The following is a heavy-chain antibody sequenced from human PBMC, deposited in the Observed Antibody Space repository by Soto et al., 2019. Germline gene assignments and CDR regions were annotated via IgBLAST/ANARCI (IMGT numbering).Heavy chain of an antibody. CDR2: INPKFGDT. J-gene: IGHJ6*01. CDR3: ATNMDDYYGRGSGNGHGV. V-gene: IGHV1-2*02. Sequence: QVQLVQSGAEVKEPGDSVRVSCEASGYTFTAYHIHWVRQAPGQGLEWMGWINPKFGDTTYAQDFQGSDSMTRDISISTVCRELSRLTSDDTAIYYCATNMDDYYGRGSGNGHGVWGQGTTVTVFS. D-gene: IGHD3-10*02. CDR1: GYTFTAYH.